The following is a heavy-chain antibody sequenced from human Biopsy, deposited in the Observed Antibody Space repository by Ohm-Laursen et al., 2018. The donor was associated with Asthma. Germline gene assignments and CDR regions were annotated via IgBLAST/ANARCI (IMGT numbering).Heavy chain of an antibody. V-gene: IGHV3-48*02. J-gene: IGHJ4*02. CDR2: ISSSSSTI. CDR1: GFTFSSYS. D-gene: IGHD5-18*01. CDR3: ARFKRGYSYGYAGVFDY. Sequence: SLRLSCTASGFTFSSYSMNWVRQAPGKGLEWVPYISSSSSTIYYADSVKGRFTISRDNAKNSLYLQMNSLRDEDTAVYYCARFKRGYSYGYAGVFDYWGQGTLVTVSS.